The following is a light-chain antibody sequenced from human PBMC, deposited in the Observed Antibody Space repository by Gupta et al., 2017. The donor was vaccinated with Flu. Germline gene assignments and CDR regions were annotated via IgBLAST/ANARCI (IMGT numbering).Light chain of an antibody. V-gene: IGLV2-23*01. Sequence: QSALTQPASVSGSPGQSITISCTGTSSDVGSYNLVAWYQQNPGMDPKLMMDDGRKRPSGVSKRFAGYNSGNTASLNIYRLHAEDEAEDSCGLYEGSRPPQWVFGVGTKVTVL. CDR2: DGR. CDR3: GLYEGSRPPQWV. J-gene: IGLJ3*02. CDR1: SSDVGSYNL.